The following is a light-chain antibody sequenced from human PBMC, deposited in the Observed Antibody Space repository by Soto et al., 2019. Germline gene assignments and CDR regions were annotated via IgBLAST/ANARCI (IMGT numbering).Light chain of an antibody. CDR3: QQYYNYPIT. CDR1: QGISTY. J-gene: IGKJ5*01. Sequence: IRMTQSPSSFSASTGDRVTITCRASQGISTYVAWYQQKPGKAPKLLIYGASSLESGVPSRFSGSGSGTDFTLTLSRLQSEDFATYYCQQYYNYPITFGQGTRLEIK. V-gene: IGKV1-8*01. CDR2: GAS.